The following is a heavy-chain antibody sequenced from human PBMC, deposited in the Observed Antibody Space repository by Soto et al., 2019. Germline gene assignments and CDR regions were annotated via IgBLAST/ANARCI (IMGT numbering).Heavy chain of an antibody. CDR3: ARVQYSYGYYFDY. CDR1: GGSISSYS. Sequence: PSDTLSLTCTVSGGSISSYSWSWIRQPPGKGLEYIGYIYYSGSTIYNPSLKSRVTISVDTSKNQFSLKLSSVTAADTAVYYCARVQYSYGYYFDYWGQGTLVTVSS. D-gene: IGHD5-18*01. J-gene: IGHJ4*02. V-gene: IGHV4-59*01. CDR2: IYYSGST.